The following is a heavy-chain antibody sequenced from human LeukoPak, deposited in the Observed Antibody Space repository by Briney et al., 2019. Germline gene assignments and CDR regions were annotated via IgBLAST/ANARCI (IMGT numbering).Heavy chain of an antibody. CDR1: GFTVSRKY. CDR3: ARVFSESYYDSSGYYDY. V-gene: IGHV3-53*01. Sequence: GGSLRLSCAASGFTVSRKYLSWVRQAPGKGLEWVSVIYSDGNTHYAESVKGRFTISRDNAKNSLYLQMNSLRAEDTAVYYCARVFSESYYDSSGYYDYWGQGTLVTVSS. D-gene: IGHD3-22*01. J-gene: IGHJ4*02. CDR2: IYSDGNT.